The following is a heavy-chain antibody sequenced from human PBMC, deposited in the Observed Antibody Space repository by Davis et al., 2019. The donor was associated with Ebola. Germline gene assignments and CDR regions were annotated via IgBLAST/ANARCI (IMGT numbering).Heavy chain of an antibody. CDR3: AGYDYWFGP. Sequence: LRLSCVVSGGAINTGGYSWTWIRQPPGKGLEWIGSIYHTGSTWYNPSLKSRVIMSMDVPRNQFSLRLTSVTAADTAVYYCAGYDYWFGPWGRGNQVTVSS. D-gene: IGHD5-12*01. V-gene: IGHV4-30-2*01. CDR1: GGAINTGGYS. J-gene: IGHJ5*02. CDR2: IYHTGST.